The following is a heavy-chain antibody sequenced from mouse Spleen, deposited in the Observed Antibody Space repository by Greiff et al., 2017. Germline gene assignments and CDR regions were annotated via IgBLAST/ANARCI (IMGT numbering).Heavy chain of an antibody. Sequence: QVQLQQSDAELVKPGASVKISCKVSGYTFTDHTIHWMKQRPEQGLEWIGYIYPRDGSTKYNEKFKGKATLTADKSSSTAYMQLNSLTSEDSAVYFCARSAIYYGYDEGTWFAYWGQGTLVTVSA. D-gene: IGHD2-2*01. V-gene: IGHV1-78*01. CDR3: ARSAIYYGYDEGTWFAY. CDR1: GYTFTDHT. J-gene: IGHJ3*01. CDR2: IYPRDGST.